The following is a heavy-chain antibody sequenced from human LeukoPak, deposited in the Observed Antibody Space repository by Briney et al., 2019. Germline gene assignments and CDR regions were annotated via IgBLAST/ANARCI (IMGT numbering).Heavy chain of an antibody. CDR2: ISSSSSYI. J-gene: IGHJ4*02. D-gene: IGHD2-2*01. Sequence: GGSLRLSCAASGFTFSSYSMNWVRQAPGKGLEWVSSISSSSSYIYYADSVKGRFTISRDNAKNSLYLQMNSLRAEGTAVYYCARDGGQMLSWYYFDYWGQGTLVTVSS. CDR1: GFTFSSYS. CDR3: ARDGGQMLSWYYFDY. V-gene: IGHV3-21*01.